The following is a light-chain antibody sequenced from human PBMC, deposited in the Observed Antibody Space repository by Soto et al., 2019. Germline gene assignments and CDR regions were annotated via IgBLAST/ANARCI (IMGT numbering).Light chain of an antibody. V-gene: IGLV2-14*01. CDR2: EVS. CDR1: SSDVGGYKY. Sequence: QSALTQPASGYGAPGQSITISCTGTSSDVGGYKYVSWYQQHPGKAPKHMIYEVSNRPSGVSNRFSGSKASNTASLTISGLQAEDEADYYCSSYTSSSTSGVFGTGTKVTVL. CDR3: SSYTSSSTSGV. J-gene: IGLJ1*01.